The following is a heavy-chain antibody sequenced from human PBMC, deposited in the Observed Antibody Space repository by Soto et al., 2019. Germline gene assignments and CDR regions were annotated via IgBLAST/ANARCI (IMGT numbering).Heavy chain of an antibody. CDR2: ISGSGGYT. CDR3: AKVGRSSGISIDYYTMDV. Sequence: PGGSLILSCAASGFTFSSYAMSWVRQAPGKGLEWVSTISGSGGYTYHADSVKGRFTISRDNSKNTLYLQMNSLRAEDTAVHYCAKVGRSSGISIDYYTMDVWGQGTKVTVSS. J-gene: IGHJ6*02. CDR1: GFTFSSYA. D-gene: IGHD3-22*01. V-gene: IGHV3-23*01.